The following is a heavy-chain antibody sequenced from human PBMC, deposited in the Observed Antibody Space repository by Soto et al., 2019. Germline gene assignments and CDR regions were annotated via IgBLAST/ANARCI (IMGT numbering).Heavy chain of an antibody. CDR3: ARDLYDFWSGYYTSSFDY. Sequence: QVQLVQSGAEVKKPGASVKVSCKAAGYTFTSYGISWVRQAPGQGLEWMGWISAYNGNTNYAQKLQGRVAMTTDTSTSTAYMEVRSLRSDDTAVYYCARDLYDFWSGYYTSSFDYWGQGTLVTVSS. D-gene: IGHD3-3*01. V-gene: IGHV1-18*01. J-gene: IGHJ4*02. CDR2: ISAYNGNT. CDR1: GYTFTSYG.